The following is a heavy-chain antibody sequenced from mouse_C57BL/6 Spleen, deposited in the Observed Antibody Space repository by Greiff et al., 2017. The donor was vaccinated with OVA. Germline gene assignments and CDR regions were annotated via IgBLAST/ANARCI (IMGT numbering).Heavy chain of an antibody. Sequence: VQLQQSVAELVRPGASVKLSCTASGFNIKNTYMHWVKQRPEQGLEWIGRIDPANGNTNYAQKFQGKATITADTSSNTAYLQLSSLTSEDTAIDYCARDYGSREGYFDVWGTGTTVTVSS. CDR1: GFNIKNTY. J-gene: IGHJ1*03. V-gene: IGHV14-3*01. CDR2: IDPANGNT. D-gene: IGHD1-1*01. CDR3: ARDYGSREGYFDV.